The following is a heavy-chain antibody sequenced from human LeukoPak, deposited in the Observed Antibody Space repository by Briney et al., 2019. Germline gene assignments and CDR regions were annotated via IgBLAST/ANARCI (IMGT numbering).Heavy chain of an antibody. Sequence: GGSLRLSCAASGFTFSSFAMSWVRQAPGKGLEGVSRMRGCSGRTDCADCVKGRFTISRDNSKNTLFLQMNSLRGEDTAVYYCAKQRGALRENWFFDHWGQGTLVTVSA. CDR2: MRGCSGRT. V-gene: IGHV3-23*01. CDR3: AKQRGALRENWFFDH. D-gene: IGHD3-9*01. CDR1: GFTFSSFA. J-gene: IGHJ4*02.